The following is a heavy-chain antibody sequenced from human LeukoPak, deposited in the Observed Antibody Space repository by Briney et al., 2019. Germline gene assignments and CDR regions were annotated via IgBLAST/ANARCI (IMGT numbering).Heavy chain of an antibody. D-gene: IGHD3-3*01. CDR1: SESFSGGY. CDR2: ISDNEGI. CDR3: ARSHYDFWSGYFDY. Sequence: SETLSLTCSVYSESFSGGYWSWIRQPPGKGLDWIGEISDNEGIKYSPSLKSRVTISVDTSKNQFSLKLSSVTAADTAVYYCARSHYDFWSGYFDYWGQGTLVTVSS. J-gene: IGHJ4*02. V-gene: IGHV4-34*01.